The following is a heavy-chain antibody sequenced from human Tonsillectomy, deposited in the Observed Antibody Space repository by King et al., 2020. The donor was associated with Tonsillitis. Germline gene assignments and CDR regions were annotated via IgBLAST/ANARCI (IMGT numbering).Heavy chain of an antibody. CDR2: ISGSGGST. CDR1: GFTFSSYA. V-gene: IGHV3-23*04. CDR3: AIAYSSSWYGGYYFDN. Sequence: VQLVESGGGLVQPGGSLRLSCAASGFTFSSYAMSWGRPAPGRGLEWVSVISGSGGSTYHADSVKGRVTISRDNSKNKLYLRTKRLRAEGTAVYYCAIAYSSSWYGGYYFDNWGQGTLVTVSS. D-gene: IGHD6-13*01. J-gene: IGHJ4*02.